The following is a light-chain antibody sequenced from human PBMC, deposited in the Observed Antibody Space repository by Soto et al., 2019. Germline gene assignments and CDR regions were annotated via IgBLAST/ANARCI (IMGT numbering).Light chain of an antibody. CDR3: QQYNNWPIT. V-gene: IGKV3-15*01. CDR1: QNVSSN. Sequence: ETVMTQSPATLSVSPGEIATLSFSASQNVSSNLAWYQQKPGQAPRLLIYGASTRATAFPGRFSGSGSGTEFTLTISSLQSEDFAIYYCQQYNNWPITFGQGTRLEIK. J-gene: IGKJ5*01. CDR2: GAS.